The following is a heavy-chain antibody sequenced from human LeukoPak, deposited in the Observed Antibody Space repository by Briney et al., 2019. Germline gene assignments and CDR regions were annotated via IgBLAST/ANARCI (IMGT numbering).Heavy chain of an antibody. CDR3: ASNYYYYYGMDV. J-gene: IGHJ6*04. CDR1: GFTFSSYS. Sequence: SGGSLRLSCVASGFTFSSYSMNWVRQAPGKGLEWVSSISSSSSYIYYADSVKGRFTISRDNAKNSLYLQMNSLRAEDTAVYYCASNYYYYYGMDVWGKGTTVTVSS. CDR2: ISSSSSYI. V-gene: IGHV3-21*01.